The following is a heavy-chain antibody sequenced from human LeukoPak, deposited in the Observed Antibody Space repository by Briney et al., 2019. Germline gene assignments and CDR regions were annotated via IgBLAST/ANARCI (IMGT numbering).Heavy chain of an antibody. V-gene: IGHV3-30-3*01. CDR2: ISYDGSNK. D-gene: IGHD3-22*01. CDR3: AKDISRITVIVVAPGRGIDY. J-gene: IGHJ4*02. Sequence: PGGSLRLSCAASGFTFSSYAMHWVRQAPGKGLEWVAVISYDGSNKYYADSVKGRFTISRDNSKNTLYLQMNSLRAEDTAVYYCAKDISRITVIVVAPGRGIDYWGQGTLVTVSS. CDR1: GFTFSSYA.